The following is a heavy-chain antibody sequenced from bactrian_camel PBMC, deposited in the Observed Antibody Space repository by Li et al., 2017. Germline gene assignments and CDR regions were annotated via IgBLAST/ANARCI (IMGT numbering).Heavy chain of an antibody. J-gene: IGHJ4*01. V-gene: IGHV3S55*01. CDR3: AAAKGLPDLLRGGYLSARSYNY. Sequence: VQLVESGGGSVQAGGSLRHSCAVSGYTDCNYAMSWYRQAPGKEREFVSEVDSSGGTNYADSVKGRFTISHDNAKNTLYQQMNSLKPEDTAIYYCAAAKGLPDLLRGGYLSARSYNYWGRGTQVTVS. D-gene: IGHD3*01. CDR2: VDSSGGT. CDR1: GYTDCNYA.